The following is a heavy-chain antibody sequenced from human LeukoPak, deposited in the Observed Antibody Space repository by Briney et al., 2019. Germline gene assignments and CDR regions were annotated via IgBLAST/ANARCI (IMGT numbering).Heavy chain of an antibody. CDR1: GYTFTGYY. D-gene: IGHD2-2*03. CDR3: ARDGTSLDIVVVPAAMADY. CDR2: INPNSGGT. J-gene: IGHJ4*02. Sequence: ASVKVSCKASGYTFTGYYMHWVRQAPGQGLEWMGWINPNSGGTNYAQKFQGRVTMTRDPSISTAYMELSRLRSDDTAVYYCARDGTSLDIVVVPAAMADYWGQGTLVTVSS. V-gene: IGHV1-2*02.